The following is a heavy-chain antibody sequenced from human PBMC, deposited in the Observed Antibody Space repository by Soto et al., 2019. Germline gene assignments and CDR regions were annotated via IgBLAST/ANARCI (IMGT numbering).Heavy chain of an antibody. Sequence: QVQLVQSGAEVWKPGASVKVSCKASGYTFTSYAIHWVRLAPGQRLEWMGWINAGNGNARYSQKFQGRVTITRDTSASTAYMELSSLRSEDTAVHYCARILSYYYDSSGYYLAEDAFDIWGQGTMVTVSS. D-gene: IGHD3-22*01. CDR2: INAGNGNA. CDR1: GYTFTSYA. V-gene: IGHV1-3*01. CDR3: ARILSYYYDSSGYYLAEDAFDI. J-gene: IGHJ3*02.